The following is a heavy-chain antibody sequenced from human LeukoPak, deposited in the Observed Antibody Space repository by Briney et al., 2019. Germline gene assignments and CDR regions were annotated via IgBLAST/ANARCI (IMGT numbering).Heavy chain of an antibody. CDR3: ARENYP. CDR1: GGSFSNSY. V-gene: IGHV4-34*01. Sequence: SETLSLTCAVYGGSFSNSYWSWIRQPPGKGLEWIGEINHSGSTNYNSSLKSRVTISVDRSKNQFSLKLSSVTAADTAVYYCARENYPWGQGTLVTVSS. CDR2: INHSGST. J-gene: IGHJ5*02.